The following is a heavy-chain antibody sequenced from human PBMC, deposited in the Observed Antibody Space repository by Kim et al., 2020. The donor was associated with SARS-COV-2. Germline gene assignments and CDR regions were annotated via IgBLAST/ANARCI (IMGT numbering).Heavy chain of an antibody. CDR2: IIPIFGTA. Sequence: PVKVSCKASGGTFSSYAISWVRQAPGQGLEWMGGIIPIFGTANYAQKFQGRVTITADESTSTAYMELSSLRSEDTAVYYCASLPGSYRYHDAFDIWGQGTMVTVSS. V-gene: IGHV1-69*13. J-gene: IGHJ3*02. CDR3: ASLPGSYRYHDAFDI. CDR1: GGTFSSYA. D-gene: IGHD3-16*02.